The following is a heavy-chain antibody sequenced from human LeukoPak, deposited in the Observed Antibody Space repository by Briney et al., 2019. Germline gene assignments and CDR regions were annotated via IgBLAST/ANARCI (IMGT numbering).Heavy chain of an antibody. V-gene: IGHV3-30*18. J-gene: IGHJ4*02. D-gene: IGHD3-22*01. CDR1: GFTFSSYG. Sequence: GGSLRLSCAASGFTFSSYGMHWVRQAPGKGLEWVAVISYDGSNKYYADSVKGRFTVSRDNSKNTLYLQMNSLRAEDTAVYYCAKDYDSSGYYYEEYWGQGTLVTASS. CDR3: AKDYDSSGYYYEEY. CDR2: ISYDGSNK.